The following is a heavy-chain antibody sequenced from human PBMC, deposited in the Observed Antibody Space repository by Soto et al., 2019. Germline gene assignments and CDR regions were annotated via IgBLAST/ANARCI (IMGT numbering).Heavy chain of an antibody. V-gene: IGHV4-4*02. J-gene: IGHJ5*02. CDR2: VYHSGST. D-gene: IGHD2-21*01. Sequence: QVYLQQSGPGLVKPSGNLSLTCAVSGDSISSTHWWTWVRQTPGKGLEWIGEVYHSGSTSYNPSLKSRVTISVDKSNNQFSLKLTSVTAADTAVYYCATLPPRIVVTVLPIPTWGQGTMVSVSS. CDR3: ATLPPRIVVTVLPIPT. CDR1: GDSISSTHW.